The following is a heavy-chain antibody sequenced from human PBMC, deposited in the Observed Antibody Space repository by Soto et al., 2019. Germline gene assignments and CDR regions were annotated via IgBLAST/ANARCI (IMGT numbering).Heavy chain of an antibody. D-gene: IGHD6-13*01. Sequence: GASVKVSCKACGYTFTSYAMHWVRQAPGQRLEWMGWINAINGNTKYSQKFQGRVTITRDKSASTAYMELSSLRSEDTAVYYCARELYSILAPTRGWIDPRGQGTLVTGSS. CDR3: ARELYSILAPTRGWIDP. CDR2: INAINGNT. V-gene: IGHV1-3*01. J-gene: IGHJ5*02. CDR1: GYTFTSYA.